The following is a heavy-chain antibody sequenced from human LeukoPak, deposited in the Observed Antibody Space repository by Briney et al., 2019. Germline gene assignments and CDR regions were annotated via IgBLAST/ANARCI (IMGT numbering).Heavy chain of an antibody. CDR1: GGSISSDSYY. D-gene: IGHD4-17*01. V-gene: IGHV4-61*02. J-gene: IGHJ4*02. CDR3: ARTSGYETVHGDYDRRFDY. CDR2: IYTSGST. Sequence: SQTLSLTCTVSGGSISSDSYYWTWIRQPAVKGLEWIGRIYTSGSTDYNPSLKSRVTISLDTSKNQFSLNLNSVTAADTAVYYCARTSGYETVHGDYDRRFDYWGQGTLVTVSS.